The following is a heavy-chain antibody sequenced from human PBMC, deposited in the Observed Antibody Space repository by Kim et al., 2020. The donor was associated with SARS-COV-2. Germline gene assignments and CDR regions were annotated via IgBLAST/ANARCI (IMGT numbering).Heavy chain of an antibody. J-gene: IGHJ4*02. V-gene: IGHV1-3*01. D-gene: IGHD1-26*01. CDR3: AKGVGATNDFDY. Sequence: YSRKFQGRVTITRDTSASTAYMELSSLRSEDTAVYYCAKGVGATNDFDYWGQGTLVTVSS.